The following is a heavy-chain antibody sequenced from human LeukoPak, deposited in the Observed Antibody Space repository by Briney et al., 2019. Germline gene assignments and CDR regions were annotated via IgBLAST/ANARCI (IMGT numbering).Heavy chain of an antibody. CDR1: GFTPSTYW. CDR3: ARDLDWILFDY. Sequence: GGSLRLSCAASGFTPSTYWMHWVRQAPGKGLVWVSRVRPEGTTTAYADSVKGRSTISRDNAKNTLFLQMNSLGAEDTAVYYCARDLDWILFDYWGQGTLVTVSS. V-gene: IGHV3-74*03. CDR2: VRPEGTTT. J-gene: IGHJ4*02. D-gene: IGHD3-9*01.